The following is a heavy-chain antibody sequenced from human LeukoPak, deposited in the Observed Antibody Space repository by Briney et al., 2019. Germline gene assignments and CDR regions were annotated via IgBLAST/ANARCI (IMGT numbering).Heavy chain of an antibody. CDR2: INPNSGGT. CDR3: ARGYDYGDYVGDFDY. CDR1: GYTFTGYY. D-gene: IGHD4-17*01. V-gene: IGHV1-2*02. J-gene: IGHJ4*02. Sequence: GASVKVSCKASGYTFTGYYMHWVRQAPGQGREWMGWINPNSGGTNYAQKLQGRVTMTTDTSTSTAYMDLRGLRSDDTAVYYCARGYDYGDYVGDFDYWGQGTLVTVSS.